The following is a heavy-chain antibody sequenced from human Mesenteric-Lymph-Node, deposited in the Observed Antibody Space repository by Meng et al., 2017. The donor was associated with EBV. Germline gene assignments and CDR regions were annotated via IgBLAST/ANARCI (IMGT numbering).Heavy chain of an antibody. CDR2: IYHSGIT. V-gene: IGHV4-4*02. Sequence: VQLRRPDPGMVDPSGALALHSPVCVGSSSSCNWWSWVRQPPGKGLGLIGEIYHSGITNYNPSLSSRVTMSVDKSKNQFSLNLISLTAADTAVYYCASAQCSVGDCPGGSWGQGTLVTVSS. D-gene: IGHD2-21*01. J-gene: IGHJ5*02. CDR1: VGSSSSCNW. CDR3: ASAQCSVGDCPGGS.